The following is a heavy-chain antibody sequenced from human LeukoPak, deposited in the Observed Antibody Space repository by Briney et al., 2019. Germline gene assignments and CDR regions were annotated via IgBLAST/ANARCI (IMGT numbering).Heavy chain of an antibody. D-gene: IGHD3-10*01. CDR2: INPSGGST. J-gene: IGHJ6*03. Sequence: ASVKVSCKASGYTFTSYYMHWVRQAPGQGLEWMGLINPSGGSTNYAQKFQGRVTMTRDTSTSTVYMELSSLRSKDTAVYYCARGPRITLIRGGQWYYYMDVWGKGTTVTISS. CDR1: GYTFTSYY. CDR3: ARGPRITLIRGGQWYYYMDV. V-gene: IGHV1-46*01.